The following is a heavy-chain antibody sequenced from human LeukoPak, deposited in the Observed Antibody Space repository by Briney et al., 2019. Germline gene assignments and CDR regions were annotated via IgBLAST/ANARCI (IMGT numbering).Heavy chain of an antibody. CDR1: GFTFDDYG. V-gene: IGHV3-20*04. J-gene: IGHJ4*02. CDR2: ISWNGRNT. Sequence: GGSLRLSCTASGFTFDDYGMNWVRQPPGKGLEWVSGISWNGRNTAYAESLKGRFTISRDNAKNSLYLQMNSLRAEDTAFYYCARVQQYDKFDYWGQGTLVTVSS. D-gene: IGHD3-22*01. CDR3: ARVQQYDKFDY.